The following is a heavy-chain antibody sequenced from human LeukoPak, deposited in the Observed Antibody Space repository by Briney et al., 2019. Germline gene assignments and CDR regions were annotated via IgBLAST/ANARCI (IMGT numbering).Heavy chain of an antibody. D-gene: IGHD1-1*01. CDR2: IYYSGST. CDR3: ARLQPNSGEWAFDI. CDR1: GGSISSGGYY. J-gene: IGHJ3*02. Sequence: PSETLSLTCTVSGGSISSGGYYWSWIRQHPGKGLEWIGCIYYSGSTYYNPSLKGRVTISVDTSKNHFSLTLSSVTAADTAVYYCARLQPNSGEWAFDIWGQGTMVTVSS. V-gene: IGHV4-31*03.